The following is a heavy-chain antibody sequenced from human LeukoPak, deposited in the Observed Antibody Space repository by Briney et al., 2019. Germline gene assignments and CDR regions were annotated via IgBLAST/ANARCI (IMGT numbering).Heavy chain of an antibody. CDR1: GFTFDDYA. D-gene: IGHD6-19*01. CDR2: ISWNSGSI. CDR3: AKDTAVAGPHRYFDL. Sequence: GGSLRLSCAASGFTFDDYAMHWVRQAPGKGLEWVSGISWNSGSIGYADSVKGRFTISRDNAKNSLYLQMNSLRAEDTALYYCAKDTAVAGPHRYFDLWGRGTLVTVSS. V-gene: IGHV3-9*01. J-gene: IGHJ2*01.